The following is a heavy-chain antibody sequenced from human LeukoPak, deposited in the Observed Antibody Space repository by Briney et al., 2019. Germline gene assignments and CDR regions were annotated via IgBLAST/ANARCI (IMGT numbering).Heavy chain of an antibody. J-gene: IGHJ5*02. CDR3: ARVDYGSGSYYNWFDP. V-gene: IGHV3-23*01. Sequence: GGSLRLSCAASGFTFSSYAMSWVRQAPGKGLEWVSAISGSGGSTYYADSVKGRFTISRDNSKNTLYLQMNSLRAEDTAVYYCARVDYGSGSYYNWFDPWGQGTLVTVSS. D-gene: IGHD3-10*01. CDR1: GFTFSSYA. CDR2: ISGSGGST.